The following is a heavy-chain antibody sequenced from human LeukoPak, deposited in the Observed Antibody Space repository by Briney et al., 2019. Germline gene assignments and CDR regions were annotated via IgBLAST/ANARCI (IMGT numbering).Heavy chain of an antibody. CDR2: IYYSGST. CDR1: GGSISSYY. V-gene: IGHV4-59*01. Sequence: PSETLSLTCTVSGGSISSYYWSWIRQPPGKGLEWIGYIYYSGSTNYNPSLKSRVTISVDTSKNQFSLKLSSVTAADTAVYYCARFMVPAAIFGWFDPWGQGTLVTVSS. CDR3: ARFMVPAAIFGWFDP. J-gene: IGHJ5*02. D-gene: IGHD2-2*02.